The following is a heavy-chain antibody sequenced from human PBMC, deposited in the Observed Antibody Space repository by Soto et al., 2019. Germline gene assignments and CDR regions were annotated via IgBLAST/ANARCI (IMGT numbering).Heavy chain of an antibody. V-gene: IGHV1-69*13. CDR1: GGTFSSYA. CDR2: IIPIFGTA. J-gene: IGHJ4*02. CDR3: ARMSGYCSSTSCYTGGIFDY. Sequence: SVKVSCKASGGTFSSYAISWVRQAPGQGLEWMGGIIPIFGTANYAQKFQGRVTITADESTSTAYMELSSLRSEDTAVYYCARMSGYCSSTSCYTGGIFDYWGQGTLVTVPS. D-gene: IGHD2-2*02.